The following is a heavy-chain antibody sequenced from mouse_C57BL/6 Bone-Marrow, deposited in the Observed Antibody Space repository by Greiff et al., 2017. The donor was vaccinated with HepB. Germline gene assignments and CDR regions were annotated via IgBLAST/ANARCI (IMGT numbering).Heavy chain of an antibody. CDR3: TRGGLLRYWYFDV. J-gene: IGHJ1*03. CDR1: GFTFSSYA. CDR2: ISSGGDYI. Sequence: EVNVVESGEGLVKPGGSLKLSCAASGFTFSSYAMSWVRQTPEKRLEWVAYISSGGDYIYYADTVKGRFTISRDNARNTLYLQMSSLKSEDTAMYYCTRGGLLRYWYFDVWGTGTTVTVSS. V-gene: IGHV5-9-1*02. D-gene: IGHD1-1*01.